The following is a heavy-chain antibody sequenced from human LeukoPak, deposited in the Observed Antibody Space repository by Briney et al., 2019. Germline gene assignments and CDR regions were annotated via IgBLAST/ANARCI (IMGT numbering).Heavy chain of an antibody. CDR3: AKGPAFGYYDSSGYCFDY. CDR1: GFTFSSYA. V-gene: IGHV3-23*01. J-gene: IGHJ4*02. D-gene: IGHD3-22*01. CDR2: ISGSGGST. Sequence: GGSLRLSCAASGFTFSSYAMSWVRQAPGKGLEWVSAISGSGGSTYYADSVKGRFTISRDNSKNTLYLQMSSLRAEDTAVYYCAKGPAFGYYDSSGYCFDYWGQGTLVTVSS.